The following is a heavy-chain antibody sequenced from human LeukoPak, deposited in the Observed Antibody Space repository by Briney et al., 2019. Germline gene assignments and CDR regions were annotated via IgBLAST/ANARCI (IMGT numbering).Heavy chain of an antibody. CDR3: ARAAGGNYVDY. Sequence: SETLSLTCTVSGGSISSYYWSWIRQPPGKGLEWIGYIYYSGSTNYNPSLKSRVTISVDTSKNQFSLKLSSVTAADTAVYYCARAAGGNYVDYWGQGTLVTVSS. CDR2: IYYSGST. CDR1: GGSISSYY. V-gene: IGHV4-59*12. J-gene: IGHJ4*02. D-gene: IGHD3-16*01.